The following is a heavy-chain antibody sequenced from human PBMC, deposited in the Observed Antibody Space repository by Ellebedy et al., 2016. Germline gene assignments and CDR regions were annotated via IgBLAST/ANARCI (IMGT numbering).Heavy chain of an antibody. Sequence: GGSLRLSCAASGFTFSSYGMHWVRQAPGKGLEWVAVIWYDGSNKYYADSVKGRFTISRDSSKNTLYLQMNSLRAEDTAVYYCAKPMGYCSGGGCSAFDMWGQGTMVTVSS. V-gene: IGHV3-33*06. CDR3: AKPMGYCSGGGCSAFDM. D-gene: IGHD2-15*01. CDR2: IWYDGSNK. CDR1: GFTFSSYG. J-gene: IGHJ3*02.